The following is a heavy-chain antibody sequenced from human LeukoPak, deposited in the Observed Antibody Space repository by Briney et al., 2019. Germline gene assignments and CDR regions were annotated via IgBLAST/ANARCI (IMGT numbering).Heavy chain of an antibody. Sequence: GGSLRLSCAASGFTFSRNGMTWVRQAPGKGLEWVSAISGSGGSAYYADSVKGRFTISRDNSKNTLYLQMNSLRAEDTAVYYCARDRKAMIAFDIWGQGTMVTVSS. J-gene: IGHJ3*02. CDR2: ISGSGGSA. V-gene: IGHV3-23*01. CDR3: ARDRKAMIAFDI. CDR1: GFTFSRNG. D-gene: IGHD3-16*01.